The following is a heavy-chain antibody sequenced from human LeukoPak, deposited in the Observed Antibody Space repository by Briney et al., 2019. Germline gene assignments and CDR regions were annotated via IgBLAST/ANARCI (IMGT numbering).Heavy chain of an antibody. CDR1: GYTFTNYW. CDR3: ARLYSILSPFDP. Sequence: GESLKISCKGSGYTFTNYWIGWVRQMPGKGLESMGIIYPADSNTRYSPSFKGQVTISADKSNSTAYLQWSSLKASDTAMYFCARLYSILSPFDPWGQGTLVTVSS. J-gene: IGHJ5*02. D-gene: IGHD2-21*01. V-gene: IGHV5-51*01. CDR2: IYPADSNT.